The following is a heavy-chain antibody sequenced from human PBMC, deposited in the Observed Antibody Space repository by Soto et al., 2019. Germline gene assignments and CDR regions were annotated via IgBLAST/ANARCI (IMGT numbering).Heavy chain of an antibody. J-gene: IGHJ5*01. Sequence: SETLSLTCDVSGDTISTGGYHWSWIRQPPGKGLEWIGYIYYSGSTYYNPSLKSRVTISVDTSKNQFSLKLSSVTAADTAVYYCARLDSWGQGTLVTVSS. CDR3: ARLDS. CDR2: IYYSGST. V-gene: IGHV4-31*11. CDR1: GDTISTGGYH.